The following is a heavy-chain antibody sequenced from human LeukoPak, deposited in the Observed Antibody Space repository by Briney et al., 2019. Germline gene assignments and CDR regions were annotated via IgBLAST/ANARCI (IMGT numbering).Heavy chain of an antibody. J-gene: IGHJ4*02. CDR3: ATDGHYDFWSGYAD. CDR2: FDPEDGET. V-gene: IGHV1-24*01. D-gene: IGHD3-3*01. Sequence: GASVKVSCKVSGYTLTELSMHWVRQAPGKGLEWMGGFDPEDGETIYAQKFQGRVTMTEDTSTDTAYMELSSLRPEDTAVYYCATDGHYDFWSGYADWGQGTLVTVSS. CDR1: GYTLTELS.